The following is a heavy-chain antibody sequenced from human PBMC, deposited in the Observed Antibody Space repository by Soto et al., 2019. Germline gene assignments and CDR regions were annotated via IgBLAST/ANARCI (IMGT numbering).Heavy chain of an antibody. CDR1: GGSVNSENHY. D-gene: IGHD5-18*01. V-gene: IGHV4-39*07. CDR3: ARTLYSYGPRFDY. Sequence: SETLSLTCTVSGGSVNSENHYWVWIRQPPGKGLEWISSIISTGRTYYNPSLKSRVTMSVDTSKNQFSLKLSSVTAADTAVYYCARTLYSYGPRFDYWGQGTLVTVSS. J-gene: IGHJ4*02. CDR2: IISTGRT.